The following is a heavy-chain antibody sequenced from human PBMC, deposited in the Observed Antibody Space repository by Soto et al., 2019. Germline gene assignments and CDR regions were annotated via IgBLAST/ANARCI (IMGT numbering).Heavy chain of an antibody. CDR1: GYTFTSYG. CDR2: ISAYNGNT. CDR3: AKDQKWDPPHYLDH. Sequence: ASVKVSCKASGYTFTSYGISWVRQAPGQGLEWMGWISAYNGNTNYAQKLQGRVTISRDNSKNTLYLQMNSLRAEDTAVYHCAKDQKWDPPHYLDHWGQGTLVTSPQ. J-gene: IGHJ4*02. V-gene: IGHV1-18*01. D-gene: IGHD1-26*01.